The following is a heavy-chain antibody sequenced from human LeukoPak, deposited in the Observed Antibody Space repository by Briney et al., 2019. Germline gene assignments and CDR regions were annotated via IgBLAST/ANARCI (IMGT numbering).Heavy chain of an antibody. D-gene: IGHD6-19*01. J-gene: IGHJ4*02. CDR3: TATIHSGIAVADPYFDY. CDR2: INPSGGST. CDR1: GYTFTSYY. Sequence: ASVKVSCKASGYTFTSYYMHWVRQAPGQGLEWMGIINPSGGSTSYAQKFQGRVTMTRDTSTSTVYMELSSLRSEDTAVYYCTATIHSGIAVADPYFDYWGQGTLVTVSS. V-gene: IGHV1-46*01.